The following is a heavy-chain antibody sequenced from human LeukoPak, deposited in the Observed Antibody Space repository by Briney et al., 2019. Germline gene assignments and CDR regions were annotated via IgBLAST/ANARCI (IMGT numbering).Heavy chain of an antibody. CDR2: IHYSGST. CDR1: GGSISSSFYH. Sequence: SESLSLTCTVSGGSISSSFYHWGWLRQPPGKGLESFGSIHYSGSTYYDPSLKSRVTLSVDTSKNQFSLKLSSVTAADTAVYYCARYDVDGVGYWGQGTLVTVSS. J-gene: IGHJ4*02. CDR3: ARYDVDGVGY. V-gene: IGHV4-39*01. D-gene: IGHD5-24*01.